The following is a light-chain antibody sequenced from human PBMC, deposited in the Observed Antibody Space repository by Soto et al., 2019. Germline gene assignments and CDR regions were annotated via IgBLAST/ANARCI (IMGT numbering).Light chain of an antibody. CDR2: KVS. J-gene: IGKJ1*01. V-gene: IGKV2-30*01. CDR3: FQGTNWPPWT. Sequence: DVVMTQSPLLLPVTLGQSASISCRSGQSLVSSDGDAYLSWFHQRPGQSPRRLIYKVSNRDFGVADRFRGSGLGTNFTLTISRVEADDVGGYYCFQGTNWPPWTFGEGTKVEIK. CDR1: QSLVSSDGDAY.